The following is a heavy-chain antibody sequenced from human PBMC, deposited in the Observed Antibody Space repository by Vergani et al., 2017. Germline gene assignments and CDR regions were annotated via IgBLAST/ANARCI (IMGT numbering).Heavy chain of an antibody. Sequence: QLQLQESGSGLVKPSQTLSLNCAASGGSISSGAFSWGWIRQPPGRGLQWIGHIFQSGSPDYNASLKSRVNISLDKSKNHFSLSLSSVTAADTAVYYCARLQANDDGSGSLDYFDYWGQGTPVTVSS. D-gene: IGHD3-10*01. J-gene: IGHJ4*02. CDR2: IFQSGSP. CDR1: GGSISSGAFS. CDR3: ARLQANDDGSGSLDYFDY. V-gene: IGHV4-30-2*01.